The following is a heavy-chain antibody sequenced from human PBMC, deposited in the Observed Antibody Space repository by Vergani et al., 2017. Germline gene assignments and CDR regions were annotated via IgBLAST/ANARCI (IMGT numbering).Heavy chain of an antibody. D-gene: IGHD5-18*01. Sequence: QVQLVQSGAEVKKPGASVKVSCKASGYTSTSYYMHWVRQAPGQGLEWMGIINPSGGSTSYAQKFQGRVTMTRDTSTSTVYMELSSLRSEDTAVYYCARDFYHSWIQLWFPDCWGQGTLVTVSS. CDR3: ARDFYHSWIQLWFPDC. J-gene: IGHJ4*02. CDR2: INPSGGST. CDR1: GYTSTSYY. V-gene: IGHV1-46*01.